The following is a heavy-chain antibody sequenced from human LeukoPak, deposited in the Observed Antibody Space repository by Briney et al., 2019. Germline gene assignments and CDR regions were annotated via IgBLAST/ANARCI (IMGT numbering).Heavy chain of an antibody. J-gene: IGHJ6*03. CDR1: GGTFSSYA. CDR2: IIPIFGTA. Sequence: SVKVSCKASGGTFSSYATSWVRQAPGQGLEWMGGIIPIFGTANYAQKFQGRVTITTDESTSTAYMELSSLRSEDTAVYYCARTPHYYDSSGYYGYYYYYMDVWGKGTTVTVSS. V-gene: IGHV1-69*05. D-gene: IGHD3-22*01. CDR3: ARTPHYYDSSGYYGYYYYYMDV.